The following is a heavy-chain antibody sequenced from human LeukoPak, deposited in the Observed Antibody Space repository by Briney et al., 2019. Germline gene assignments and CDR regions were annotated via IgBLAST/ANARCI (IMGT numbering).Heavy chain of an antibody. J-gene: IGHJ3*02. Sequence: PSETLSLTCTVSGGSISSGGYYWSCIRQPPGKGLEWIGYIYHSGSTCYNPSLKSRVTISLDRSKNQFSLKLSSVTAADTAVYYCASSSDGLAAFDIWGQGTMVTVSS. CDR3: ASSSDGLAAFDI. CDR1: GGSISSGGYY. V-gene: IGHV4-30-2*01. CDR2: IYHSGST. D-gene: IGHD6-6*01.